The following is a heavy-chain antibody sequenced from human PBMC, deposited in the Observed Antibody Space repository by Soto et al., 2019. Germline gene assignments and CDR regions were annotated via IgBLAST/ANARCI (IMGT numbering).Heavy chain of an antibody. V-gene: IGHV1-8*01. CDR3: ARGGDTSTWYDLDY. D-gene: IGHD6-13*01. Sequence: QVQLVQSGAEVKKAGASVKVSCKASGYTFTSFDINWVRQAPGQGLEWMGWMNPATGNTGYAQKFQGRVTMTRNTSINTAYMELSSLRSEDTAVYFCARGGDTSTWYDLDYWGQGALVTVSS. CDR1: GYTFTSFD. J-gene: IGHJ4*02. CDR2: MNPATGNT.